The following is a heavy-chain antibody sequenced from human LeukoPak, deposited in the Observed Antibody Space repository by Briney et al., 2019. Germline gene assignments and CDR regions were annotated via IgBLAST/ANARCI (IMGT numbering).Heavy chain of an antibody. D-gene: IGHD6-13*01. J-gene: IGHJ4*02. CDR1: GFTFSSYW. CDR2: INSDGSST. V-gene: IGHV3-74*01. Sequence: GGSLRLSCAASGFTFSSYWMHWVRQAPGKGLVWVSRINSDGSSTSYAGSVKGRFTISRDNAKNTLHLRMNSLRAEDTAVYYCARGGSSWLDYWGQETLVTVSS. CDR3: ARGGSSWLDY.